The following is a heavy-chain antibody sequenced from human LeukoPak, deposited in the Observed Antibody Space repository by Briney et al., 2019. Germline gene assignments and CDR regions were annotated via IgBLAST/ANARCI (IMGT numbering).Heavy chain of an antibody. V-gene: IGHV4-34*01. J-gene: IGHJ5*02. D-gene: IGHD6-19*01. CDR1: GGSFSGYY. CDR3: ARAVAGTTIEGHWFDP. Sequence: SETLSLTCAVYGGSFSGYYWSWIRQPPGKGLEWIGEINRSGSTNYNPSLKSRVTISVDTSKNQFSLKLSSVTAADTAVYYCARAVAGTTIEGHWFDPWGQGTLVTVSS. CDR2: INRSGST.